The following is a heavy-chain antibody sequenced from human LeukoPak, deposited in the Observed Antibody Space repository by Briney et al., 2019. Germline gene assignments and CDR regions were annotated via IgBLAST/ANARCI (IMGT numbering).Heavy chain of an antibody. CDR2: ISSNSRTI. V-gene: IGHV3-48*01. D-gene: IGHD4-11*01. CDR3: ARMTTVTTAAYYYFMDV. Sequence: GGPLRPSCAASPFTFSTYSMNWVRQPPGKGREWVSYISSNSRTIYNADSVKGRFTISRDNAKDSLYLRMNSLRVEDTAVYYCARMTTVTTAAYYYFMDVWGKGTTVTVSS. CDR1: PFTFSTYS. J-gene: IGHJ6*03.